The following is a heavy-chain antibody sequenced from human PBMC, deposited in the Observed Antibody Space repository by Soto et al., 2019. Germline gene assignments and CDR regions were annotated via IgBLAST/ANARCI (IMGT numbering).Heavy chain of an antibody. CDR2: IYHSAST. Sequence: QVQLQESGPGLVKPSGTLSPTCAVSGGSISSSNWWSWVRQPPGKGLKWIGEIYHSASTNYNPSLKSRATISVDKSKTHFPLELKSVTAADTAVYYCARDDRKNPGSYYYNGMDVWGQGTTVTVSS. CDR1: GGSISSSNW. J-gene: IGHJ6*02. V-gene: IGHV4-4*02. CDR3: ARDDRKNPGSYYYNGMDV.